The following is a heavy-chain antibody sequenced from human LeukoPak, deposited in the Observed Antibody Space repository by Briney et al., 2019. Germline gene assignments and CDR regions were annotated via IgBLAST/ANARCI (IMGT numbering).Heavy chain of an antibody. Sequence: GSLKLSCAASGFPFSTYAMSWVRQAPGKGLEWVSAISGRGGNTYYADSVKGRFTISRDNSKNTLYLQMNSLRAEDTAVYYCAKAYGGNLLDAFDIWGQGTMVTVSS. D-gene: IGHD4-23*01. CDR2: ISGRGGNT. CDR1: GFPFSTYA. CDR3: AKAYGGNLLDAFDI. V-gene: IGHV3-23*01. J-gene: IGHJ3*02.